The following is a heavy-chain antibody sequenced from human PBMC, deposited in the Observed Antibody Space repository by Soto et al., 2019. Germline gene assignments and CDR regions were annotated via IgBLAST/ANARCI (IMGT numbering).Heavy chain of an antibody. V-gene: IGHV4-4*02. D-gene: IGHD6-19*01. CDR2: AYHNGLT. J-gene: IGHJ4*02. CDR3: ARDAAVPGESDRFDY. Sequence: QVQLQESGPGLVKPSGTLSLTCAVSGDSVTSNVWWSWVRQPPGKGLEWIGEAYHNGLTDYNPSLKRRVPMSVDTSKNEFSLKLTSLTAADTAIYYCARDAAVPGESDRFDYWGQGTLVTVSS. CDR1: GDSVTSNVW.